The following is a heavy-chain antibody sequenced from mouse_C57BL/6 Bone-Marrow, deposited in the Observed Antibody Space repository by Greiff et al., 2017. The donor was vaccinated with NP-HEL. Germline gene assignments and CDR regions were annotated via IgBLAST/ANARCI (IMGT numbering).Heavy chain of an antibody. CDR2: IYPENGDT. J-gene: IGHJ2*01. CDR3: TLSTMVTTSDY. D-gene: IGHD2-2*01. CDR1: GFNIKDDY. Sequence: EVQLQQSGAELVRPGASVKLSCTASGFNIKDDYMHWVKQRPEQGLEWFGWIYPENGDTEYASKFQGKATITADTSSNTAYLQLSSLTSEDTAVYYCTLSTMVTTSDYWGQGTTLTVSS. V-gene: IGHV14-4*01.